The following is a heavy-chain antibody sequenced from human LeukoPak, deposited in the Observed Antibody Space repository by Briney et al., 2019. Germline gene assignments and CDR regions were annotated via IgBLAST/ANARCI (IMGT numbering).Heavy chain of an antibody. CDR3: ARDSRVSNSLPFDH. CDR1: GFTFSSYS. V-gene: IGHV3-21*01. CDR2: ISSSSSYI. J-gene: IGHJ4*02. D-gene: IGHD4-11*01. Sequence: GGSLRLSCAASGFTFSSYSMNWVRQAPGKGLEWVSSISSSSSYIYYADSVKGRFTISRDNAKNSLYLQMNSLRAEDTAVYYCARDSRVSNSLPFDHWGQGTLVTVSS.